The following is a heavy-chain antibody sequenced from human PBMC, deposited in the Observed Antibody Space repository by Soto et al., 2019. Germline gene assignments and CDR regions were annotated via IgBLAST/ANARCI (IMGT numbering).Heavy chain of an antibody. CDR2: MSHSGGT. D-gene: IGHD1-1*01. J-gene: IGHJ3*02. CDR1: GGSVNSGNYH. Sequence: QVQLQQWGAGLLKPSETLSLTCAVFGGSVNSGNYHWSWIRQPPGKGLEWIGEMSHSGGTHFNPSLKSRVTISVDTSKNQFSLKMSSVTAADTALYYCARVERGTATTVVDAFEIWGPGTMVTVSS. CDR3: ARVERGTATTVVDAFEI. V-gene: IGHV4-34*01.